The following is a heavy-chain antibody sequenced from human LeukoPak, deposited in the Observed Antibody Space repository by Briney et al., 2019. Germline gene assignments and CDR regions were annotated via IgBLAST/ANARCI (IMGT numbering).Heavy chain of an antibody. CDR2: MKQDGSEN. CDR1: GFIFSNYW. D-gene: IGHD3-16*01. J-gene: IGHJ4*02. Sequence: GGSLRLSCAASGFIFSNYWMTWVRQAPGKGLEWVANMKQDGSENYYGDSVTGRFTISRDNAKNSLYLQMNSLRAEDTAVYYCARVRWGGLYYFDYWGQGTLVTVSS. CDR3: ARVRWGGLYYFDY. V-gene: IGHV3-7*01.